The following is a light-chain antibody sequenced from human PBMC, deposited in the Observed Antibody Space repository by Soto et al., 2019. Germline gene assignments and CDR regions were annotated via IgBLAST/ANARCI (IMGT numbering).Light chain of an antibody. Sequence: QSVLTRVASVSGSPGQWITISCSGTSSDVGSYNLVSWYQQHPGKAPKLMISEVSKRPSGVSNRFSGSKSGNTASLTISGLQAEDEADYYCCSYAGSSTVFGTGTKVTVL. CDR3: CSYAGSSTV. CDR1: SSDVGSYNL. J-gene: IGLJ1*01. V-gene: IGLV2-23*02. CDR2: EVS.